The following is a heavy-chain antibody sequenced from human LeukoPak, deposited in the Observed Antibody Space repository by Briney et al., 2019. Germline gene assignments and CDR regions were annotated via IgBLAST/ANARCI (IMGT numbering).Heavy chain of an antibody. CDR1: GFTFSSDT. Sequence: GGSLRLSCAASGFTFSSDTMNWVRQAPGKGLEWVSSISSGSTYIYYVGSVKGRFTISRDNANNSLYLQMNSLRAEDTAVYYCARDRNKDYAMDVRGQGTTVTVSS. J-gene: IGHJ6*02. V-gene: IGHV3-21*01. CDR3: ARDRNKDYAMDV. CDR2: ISSGSTYI. D-gene: IGHD2/OR15-2a*01.